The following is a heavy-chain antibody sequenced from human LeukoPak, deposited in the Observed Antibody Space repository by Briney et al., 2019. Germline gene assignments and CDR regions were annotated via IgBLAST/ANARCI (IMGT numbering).Heavy chain of an antibody. CDR1: GFTFSSYS. Sequence: GGSLRLSCAASGFTFSSYSMNWVRQAPGKGLEWVSSISSSSYIYYADSVKGRFTISRDSAKNSLYLQMNSLRAEDTAVYYCASSGSIAAAGAFFDYWGQGTLVTVSS. CDR2: ISSSSYI. J-gene: IGHJ4*02. CDR3: ASSGSIAAAGAFFDY. D-gene: IGHD6-13*01. V-gene: IGHV3-21*01.